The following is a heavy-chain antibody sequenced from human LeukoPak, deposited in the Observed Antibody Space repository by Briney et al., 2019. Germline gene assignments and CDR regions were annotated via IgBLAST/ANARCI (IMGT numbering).Heavy chain of an antibody. J-gene: IGHJ3*02. CDR1: GFTFSSYA. CDR3: ARESLPPTPPTLLWFGEFSPADAFDI. Sequence: PGGSLRLSCAASGFTFSSYAMHWVRQAPGKGLEYVSAISSNGGSTYYANSVKGRFTISRDNSKNTLYLQMGSLRAEDMAVYYCARESLPPTPPTLLWFGEFSPADAFDIWGQGTMVTVSS. CDR2: ISSNGGST. V-gene: IGHV3-64*01. D-gene: IGHD3-10*01.